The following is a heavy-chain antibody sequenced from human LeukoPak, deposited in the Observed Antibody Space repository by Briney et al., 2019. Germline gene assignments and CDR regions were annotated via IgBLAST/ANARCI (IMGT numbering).Heavy chain of an antibody. CDR3: ASHRRSADGDPNLDVH. CDR1: GFTFSAYS. CDR2: ISYNGGT. D-gene: IGHD6-13*01. Sequence: GGSLRLSCAASGFTFSAYSMNWVRQAPGKGLEWLSYISYNGGTYYADSVQGRFTISRDNGKNSLFLQMNSLRAEDTAMYYCASHRRSADGDPNLDVHWGQGTLVTVSS. J-gene: IGHJ4*02. V-gene: IGHV3-48*01.